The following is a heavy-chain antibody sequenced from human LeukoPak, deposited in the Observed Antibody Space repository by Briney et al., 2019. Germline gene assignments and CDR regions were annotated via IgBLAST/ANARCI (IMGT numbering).Heavy chain of an antibody. D-gene: IGHD4-17*01. CDR1: GFTFDDYG. Sequence: PGGSLRLSCAASGFTFDDYGMNWVRQAPGKGLEWVSSISSSSSYIYYADSVKGRLTISRDNAKNSLYLQMDSLRAEDTAVYYCARDSYYGGLRFDPWGQGTLVTVSS. J-gene: IGHJ5*02. V-gene: IGHV3-21*01. CDR3: ARDSYYGGLRFDP. CDR2: ISSSSSYI.